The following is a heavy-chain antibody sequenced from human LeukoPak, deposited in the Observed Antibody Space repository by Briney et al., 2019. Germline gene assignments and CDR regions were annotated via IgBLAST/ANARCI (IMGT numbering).Heavy chain of an antibody. V-gene: IGHV3-7*04. CDR3: AREAQGGATALDL. CDR2: IKEDGSEK. Sequence: GGSLRLSCAASGFTVSRNWMSWVRQAPGKGLEWMANIKEDGSEKFYVDSAKGRFSISRDNAKNSVYLQMNSLRGEDRGVYYCAREAQGGATALDLWGQGTLVTVSS. J-gene: IGHJ5*02. D-gene: IGHD1-26*01. CDR1: GFTVSRNW.